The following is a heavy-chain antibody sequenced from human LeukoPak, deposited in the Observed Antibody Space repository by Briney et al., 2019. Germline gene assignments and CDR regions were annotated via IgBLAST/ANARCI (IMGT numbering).Heavy chain of an antibody. CDR1: GFTFSSYA. Sequence: GRSLRLSCAASGFTFSSYAMHWVRQAPGKGLEWVAVISYAVKGRFTISRDNSKNTLYLQMNSLRAEDTAVYYCARDPALTTYYYDSSGYQNWGQGTLATVSS. V-gene: IGHV3-30*04. CDR3: ARDPALTTYYYDSSGYQN. CDR2: ISYA. D-gene: IGHD3-22*01. J-gene: IGHJ4*02.